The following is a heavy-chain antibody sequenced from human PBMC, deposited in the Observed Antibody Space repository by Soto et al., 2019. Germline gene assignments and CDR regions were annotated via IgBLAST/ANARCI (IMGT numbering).Heavy chain of an antibody. CDR3: ARDRGARYSSGYDQ. V-gene: IGHV4-31*03. CDR2: IYHSGSA. Sequence: QVQLQESGPGLVKPSETLSLTCTVSGGSISSTGYYWNWIRQHPGKGLEWIGYIYHSGSAYYNPSLTSRVIISVDTSNNQFSLKMSSVTAADTAVYYCARDRGARYSSGYDQWGQGTLVTVSS. D-gene: IGHD3-22*01. J-gene: IGHJ5*02. CDR1: GGSISSTGYY.